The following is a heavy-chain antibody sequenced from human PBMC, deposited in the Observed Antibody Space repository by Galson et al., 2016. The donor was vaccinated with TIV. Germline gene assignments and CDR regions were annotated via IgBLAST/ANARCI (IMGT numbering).Heavy chain of an antibody. D-gene: IGHD3-9*01. V-gene: IGHV3-23*01. J-gene: IGHJ2*01. CDR2: ISGTGGST. CDR3: AKDNDWFPPSTGYFDL. Sequence: LRLSCAASGFTFRSYAMSWFRQAPGKGLEWVSAISGTGGSTYYADSVKGRFTISRVNSKNTLYLQMNSLRAEDTAVYYCAKDNDWFPPSTGYFDLWGRGTLVTVSS. CDR1: GFTFRSYA.